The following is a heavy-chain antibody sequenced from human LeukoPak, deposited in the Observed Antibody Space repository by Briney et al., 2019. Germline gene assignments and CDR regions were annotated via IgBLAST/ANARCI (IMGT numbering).Heavy chain of an antibody. CDR1: GGTFSSYA. CDR2: IIPIFGTA. J-gene: IGHJ6*04. D-gene: IGHD3-9*01. Sequence: GASVKVSCKASGGTFSSYAISWVRQAPGQGLEWMGGIIPIFGTANYAQKFQGRVTITADESTSTAYVELSSLRSEDTAVYYCARSRYFDRGYCYYYGMDVWGKGTTVTVSS. V-gene: IGHV1-69*13. CDR3: ARSRYFDRGYCYYYGMDV.